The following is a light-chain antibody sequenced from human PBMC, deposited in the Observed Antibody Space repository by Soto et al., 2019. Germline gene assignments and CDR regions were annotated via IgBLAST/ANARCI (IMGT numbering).Light chain of an antibody. CDR1: QSVSSY. V-gene: IGKV3-11*01. CDR2: DAS. Sequence: EIVLTQSPSTLSWSPGERATLSCRASQSVSSYLAWYQQKPGQAPRLLIYDASNRATGIPARFSGSGSGTDFTLTISSLEPEDFSVYYCQQRSNWHGVTFGQGKRLDNK. CDR3: QQRSNWHGVT. J-gene: IGKJ5*01.